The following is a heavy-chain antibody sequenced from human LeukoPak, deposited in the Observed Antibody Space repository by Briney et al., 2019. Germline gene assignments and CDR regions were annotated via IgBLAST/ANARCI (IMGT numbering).Heavy chain of an antibody. V-gene: IGHV3-33*01. CDR3: SRYSGNPAPNKYHGMDV. J-gene: IGHJ6*02. CDR1: GFTFSSYG. CDR2: IWYDGIKK. Sequence: PGGSLRVSCAASGFTFSSYGMHWVRQAPGKGLKWVAVIWYDGIKKDYADSVRGRFTISRDNSKNTLYLQMNTLRAEDTSVNYCSRYSGNPAPNKYHGMDVWGQSTTVIASS. D-gene: IGHD1/OR15-1a*01.